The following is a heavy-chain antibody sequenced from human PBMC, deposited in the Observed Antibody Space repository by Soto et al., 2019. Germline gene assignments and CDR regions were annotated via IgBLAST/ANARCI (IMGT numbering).Heavy chain of an antibody. CDR1: GYTFTSYG. D-gene: IGHD5-12*01. V-gene: IGHV1-18*01. Sequence: QVQLVQSGAEVKKPGASVKVSCKASGYTFTSYGISWVRQAPGQGLEWMVWISAYNGNTNYAQKLQGRVTMTTDPSTSTAYMELRSLRSDDTAVYYCARDPPVATGSTVPYYYYYYGMDVWGQGTTVTVSS. CDR2: ISAYNGNT. J-gene: IGHJ6*02. CDR3: ARDPPVATGSTVPYYYYYYGMDV.